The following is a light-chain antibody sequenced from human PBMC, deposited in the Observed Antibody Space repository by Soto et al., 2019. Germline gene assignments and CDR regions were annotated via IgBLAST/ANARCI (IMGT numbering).Light chain of an antibody. J-gene: IGLJ1*01. CDR3: GSWDSSLSAYV. V-gene: IGLV1-51*01. Sequence: QSVLTQAPSVSGAPGQKVTISCSGSSSNIGGNSVSWYQQLPGTAPKLLIYDDNKRPSGIPDRFSGSKSGTSATLGITGFQTGDEADYYCGSWDSSLSAYVFGTGTKVTV. CDR1: SSNIGGNS. CDR2: DDN.